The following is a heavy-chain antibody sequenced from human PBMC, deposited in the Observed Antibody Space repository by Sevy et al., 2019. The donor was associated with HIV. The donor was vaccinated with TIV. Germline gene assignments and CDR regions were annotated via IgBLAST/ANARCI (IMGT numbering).Heavy chain of an antibody. Sequence: ASVKVSCKASGYSFTSYGISWVRQAPGQGLEWMGWISAYNGNTNYAQKLQGRVTMTTDTSTSTVYMEMRSLRSDDTAVYYCARANVLDSIVIVPAANWFDLWGQGTLVTVSS. D-gene: IGHD2-2*01. CDR3: ARANVLDSIVIVPAANWFDL. CDR2: ISAYNGNT. J-gene: IGHJ5*02. CDR1: GYSFTSYG. V-gene: IGHV1-18*01.